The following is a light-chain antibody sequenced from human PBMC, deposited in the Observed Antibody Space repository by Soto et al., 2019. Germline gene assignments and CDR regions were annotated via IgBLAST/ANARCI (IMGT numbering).Light chain of an antibody. CDR1: SSDVGGYYS. J-gene: IGLJ1*01. Sequence: QSALTQPASVSGSPGQSITISCTGTSSDVGGYYSVSWYQQHPGKAPKLMIYDVTNRPSGVSNRFSGSKSGNTACLNISGLQAEDEADYYCSSYTRSSTDVFGTGTKLTVL. CDR2: DVT. CDR3: SSYTRSSTDV. V-gene: IGLV2-14*01.